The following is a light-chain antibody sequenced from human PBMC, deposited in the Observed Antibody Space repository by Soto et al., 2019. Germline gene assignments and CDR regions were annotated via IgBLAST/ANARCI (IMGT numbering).Light chain of an antibody. J-gene: IGKJ1*01. V-gene: IGKV3-15*01. CDR3: RQYNNWLGRT. CDR1: QSVSSN. Sequence: EIVMTQSPATLSVSPGERATLSCRASQSVSSNLAWYQQKPGQAPRLLIYGASTRATGIPARFSGSGSGTEFTLIISSLQSEDFAVYYCRQYNNWLGRTFGQGTKVDIK. CDR2: GAS.